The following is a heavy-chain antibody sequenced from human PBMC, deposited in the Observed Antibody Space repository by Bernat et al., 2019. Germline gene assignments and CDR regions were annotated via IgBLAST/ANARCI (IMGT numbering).Heavy chain of an antibody. Sequence: QVQLQESGPGLVKPSETLSLTCTVSGGSVSSGSYYWSWIRQPPGKGLEWIGYIYYSGSTNYHPSLKSRVTISVDTSKNQFSLKLSSVTAADTAVYYCASASLGYDVDYWGQGTLVTVSS. D-gene: IGHD5-12*01. V-gene: IGHV4-61*01. CDR3: ASASLGYDVDY. J-gene: IGHJ4*02. CDR2: IYYSGST. CDR1: GGSVSSGSYY.